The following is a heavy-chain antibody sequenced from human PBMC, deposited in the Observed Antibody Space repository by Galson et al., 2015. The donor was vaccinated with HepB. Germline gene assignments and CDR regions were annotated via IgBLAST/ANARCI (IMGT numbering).Heavy chain of an antibody. Sequence: SLRLSCAASGFTFDDYTMHWVRQAPGKGLEWVSLISWDGADTSYAGSVMGRFTISRDSSKDSLYLQMNSLRTEGTGLYYCAKDIPGYGGFDHWGRGTLVTVSS. CDR2: ISWDGADT. D-gene: IGHD5-18*01. V-gene: IGHV3-43*01. CDR3: AKDIPGYGGFDH. CDR1: GFTFDDYT. J-gene: IGHJ4*02.